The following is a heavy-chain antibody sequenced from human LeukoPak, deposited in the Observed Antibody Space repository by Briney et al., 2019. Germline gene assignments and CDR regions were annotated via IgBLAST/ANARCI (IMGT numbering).Heavy chain of an antibody. CDR2: IYSGGST. CDR3: ARRPPSSSPYYYYYGMDV. Sequence: PGGSLRLSCAASGFTVSSNYMSWVRQAPGKGLEWVSVIYSGGSTYYADSVKGRFTISRDNSKNTLYLQMNSLRAEDTAVYYCARRPPSSSPYYYYYGMDVWGQGTTVTVSS. CDR1: GFTVSSNY. J-gene: IGHJ6*02. D-gene: IGHD6-13*01. V-gene: IGHV3-53*01.